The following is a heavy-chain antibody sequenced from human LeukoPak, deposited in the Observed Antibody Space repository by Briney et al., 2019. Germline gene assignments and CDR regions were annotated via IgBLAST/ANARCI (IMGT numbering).Heavy chain of an antibody. CDR3: AKRLSFGVAIGDFDY. CDR2: ISGSGDST. D-gene: IGHD3-3*01. J-gene: IGHJ4*02. V-gene: IGHV3-23*01. Sequence: GGSLRLSCAASGFTFSNYAMSWVRQAPGKGLEGFSAISGSGDSTYYAASVKGRFTISRDSSMETLYLQMNSLRAEDTATYFCAKRLSFGVAIGDFDYWGQGTLVTVSS. CDR1: GFTFSNYA.